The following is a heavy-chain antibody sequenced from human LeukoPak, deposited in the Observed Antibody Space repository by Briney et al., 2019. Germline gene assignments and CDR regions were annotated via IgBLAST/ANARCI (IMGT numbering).Heavy chain of an antibody. J-gene: IGHJ4*02. V-gene: IGHV3-48*01. CDR2: ISPSSSII. D-gene: IGHD6-19*01. CDR1: GFTFSSYG. CDR3: AREHTPFGSGCTAAY. Sequence: GGSLRLSCAASGFTFSSYGMNWVRQAPGKGLEWVSYISPSSSIIYYADSGKGRFTISRDNAKSSLYLQMNSLRAEDTAVYYCAREHTPFGSGCTAAYWGQGTLVTVSS.